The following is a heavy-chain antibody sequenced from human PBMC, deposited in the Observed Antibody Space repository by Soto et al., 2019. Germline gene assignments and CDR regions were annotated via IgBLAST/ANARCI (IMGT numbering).Heavy chain of an antibody. V-gene: IGHV1-18*01. J-gene: IGHJ4*02. D-gene: IGHD2-2*01. CDR2: ISAYNGNT. CDR3: ARLQNDIVVVPAAMTEDY. CDR1: GYTFTSYG. Sequence: QVQLVQSGAEVKKPGASVKVSCKASGYTFTSYGISWVRQAPGQGLEWMGWISAYNGNTNYAQKLQGRVTMTTDTSTSTAYMELRSLRSDDTAVYYCARLQNDIVVVPAAMTEDYWGQGTLATVSS.